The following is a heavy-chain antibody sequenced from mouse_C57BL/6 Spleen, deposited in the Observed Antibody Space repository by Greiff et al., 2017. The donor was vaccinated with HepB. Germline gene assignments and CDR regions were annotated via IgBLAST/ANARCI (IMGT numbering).Heavy chain of an antibody. V-gene: IGHV14-4*01. J-gene: IGHJ1*03. Sequence: EVKLVESGAELVRPGASVKLSCTASGFNIKDDYMHWVKQRPEQGLEWIGWIDPENGDTEYASKFQGKATITADTSSNTAYLQLSSLTSEDTAVYYCTVVADWYFDVWGTGTTVTVSS. CDR2: IDPENGDT. D-gene: IGHD1-1*01. CDR1: GFNIKDDY. CDR3: TVVADWYFDV.